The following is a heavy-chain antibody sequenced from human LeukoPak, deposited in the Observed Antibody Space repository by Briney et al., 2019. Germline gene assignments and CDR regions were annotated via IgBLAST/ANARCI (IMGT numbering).Heavy chain of an antibody. D-gene: IGHD3-10*01. CDR1: GGSFSGYY. Sequence: SETLSLTCAAYGGSFSGYYWSWIRQPPGKGLDWIGAINHSGSTNYNPSLKSRVTISVDTSKNQFSLKLSSVTDADTAVYYCARGQRNYYGSGSYRDWFDPWGQGTLVTVS. CDR2: INHSGST. CDR3: ARGQRNYYGSGSYRDWFDP. J-gene: IGHJ5*02. V-gene: IGHV4-34*01.